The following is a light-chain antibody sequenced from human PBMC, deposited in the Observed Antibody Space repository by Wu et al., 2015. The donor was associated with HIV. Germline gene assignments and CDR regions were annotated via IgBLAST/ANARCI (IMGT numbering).Light chain of an antibody. Sequence: DIQMTQSPSSLSASVGDRVTITCRASQDINNFLAWYQQKPGKPPSRLIYDASSGAPSRFGGSGSGTEFTLTISSLQPDDFATYYCQQYYFFPLTFGGGTKVEIK. V-gene: IGKV1-27*01. CDR3: QQYYFFPLT. CDR2: DAS. CDR1: QDINNF. J-gene: IGKJ4*01.